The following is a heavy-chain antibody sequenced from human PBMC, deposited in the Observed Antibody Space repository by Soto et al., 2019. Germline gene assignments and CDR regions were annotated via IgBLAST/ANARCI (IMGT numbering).Heavy chain of an antibody. D-gene: IGHD1-1*01. CDR3: ARDRNGLGGIDY. J-gene: IGHJ4*02. CDR2: IFQSGSP. CDR1: GGSITSGGFS. V-gene: IGHV4-30-2*01. Sequence: QLQLQESGSGLVKPSQTPSLTCAVSGGSITSGGFSWSWIRQPPGKGLEWIGYIFQSGSPSYTPSLKSRVTISVERSKNQFFLRLSSVTAADTAVYFCARDRNGLGGIDYWGQGTLVTVSS.